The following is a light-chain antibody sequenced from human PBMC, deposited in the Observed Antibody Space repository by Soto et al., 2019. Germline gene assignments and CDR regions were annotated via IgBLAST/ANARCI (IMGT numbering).Light chain of an antibody. CDR3: QHYNSYSEA. CDR2: KAS. V-gene: IGKV1-5*03. J-gene: IGKJ1*01. CDR1: QSISSW. Sequence: DIPTSQSPSTVSAPVGDTVTIHCRASQSISSWLAWYQQKPGKAPKLLIYKASSLESGVPSRFSGSGSGTEFTLTISSLQPDDFATYYCQHYNSYSEAFGQGTKVDI.